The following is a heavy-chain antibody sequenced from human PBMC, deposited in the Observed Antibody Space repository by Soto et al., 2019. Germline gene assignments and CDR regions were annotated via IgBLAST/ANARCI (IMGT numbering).Heavy chain of an antibody. CDR1: GFTFSSYA. J-gene: IGHJ4*02. CDR3: ARGPSYSDSYFDY. V-gene: IGHV3-23*01. Sequence: PGGSLRLSCAASGFTFSSYAMSWVRQAPGKGLEWVSAISGSGVSTYYADSVEGRFTISRDNSKNTVYLQMNSLRLEDTAVYYCARGPSYSDSYFDYWGQGTLVTVSS. D-gene: IGHD4-17*01. CDR2: ISGSGVST.